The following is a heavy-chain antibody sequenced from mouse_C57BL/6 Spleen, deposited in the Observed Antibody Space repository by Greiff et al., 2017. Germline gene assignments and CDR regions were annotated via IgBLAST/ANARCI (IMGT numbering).Heavy chain of an antibody. V-gene: IGHV5-17*01. CDR1: GFTFSDYG. J-gene: IGHJ3*01. Sequence: EVKLVESGGGLVKPGGSLKLSCAASGFTFSDYGMHWVRQAPEKGLEWVAYISSGSSTIYYADTVKGRFTISRDNAKNTLFLQLTSLRSEDTAMYYCARRDYSNYGFAYWGQGTLVTVSA. CDR3: ARRDYSNYGFAY. CDR2: ISSGSSTI. D-gene: IGHD2-5*01.